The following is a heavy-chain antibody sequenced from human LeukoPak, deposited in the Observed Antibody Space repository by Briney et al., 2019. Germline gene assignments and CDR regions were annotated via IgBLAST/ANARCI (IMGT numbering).Heavy chain of an antibody. CDR3: ARSPWFGELLTMDV. D-gene: IGHD3-10*01. J-gene: IGHJ6*02. Sequence: RPSETLSLTCAVYGGSFSGYYWSWIRQPPGKGLEWIGEINHSGSTNYNPSLKSRVTVSVDTSKNQFSLKLSSVTAADTAVYYCARSPWFGELLTMDVWGQGTTVTVSS. V-gene: IGHV4-34*01. CDR1: GGSFSGYY. CDR2: INHSGST.